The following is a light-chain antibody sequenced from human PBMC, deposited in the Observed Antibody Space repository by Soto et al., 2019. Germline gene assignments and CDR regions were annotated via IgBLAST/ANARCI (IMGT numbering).Light chain of an antibody. CDR1: QSVSSSY. CDR3: QQYGSSPPT. CDR2: DAS. J-gene: IGKJ1*01. V-gene: IGKV3D-20*01. Sequence: EIVLTQSTCTLSWSSGERATLSWGASQSVSSSYLAWYQQKPGLAPRLLIYDASSRATGIPDRFSGSGYGTDFTLTISSLETEDFAVYYCQQYGSSPPTFGQGTKVDIK.